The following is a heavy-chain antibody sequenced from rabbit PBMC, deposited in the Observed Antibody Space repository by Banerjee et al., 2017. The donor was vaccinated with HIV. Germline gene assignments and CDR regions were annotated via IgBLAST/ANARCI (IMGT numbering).Heavy chain of an antibody. D-gene: IGHD2-1*01. CDR3: VRDLGGTMTIGNL. CDR1: GFSLSSYS. J-gene: IGHJ4*01. Sequence: QLVESGGGLVQPGGSLKLSCKASGFSLSSYSMQWVRQAPGKGLEWIGYIDPVFGSTYYASWVNGRFTISSHDAQNTLYLQLNSLTAADTATYFCVRDLGGTMTIGNLWGPGTLVTVS. V-gene: IGHV1S7*01. CDR2: IDPVFGST.